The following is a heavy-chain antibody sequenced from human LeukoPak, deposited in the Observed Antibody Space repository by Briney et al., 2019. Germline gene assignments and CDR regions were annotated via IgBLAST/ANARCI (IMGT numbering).Heavy chain of an antibody. CDR2: IYYSGST. CDR3: ARKYSSSWATHFDY. J-gene: IGHJ4*02. V-gene: IGHV4-39*07. D-gene: IGHD6-13*01. Sequence: SETLSLTWTVSGGSLSSSSYFWGWIRQPPGKVLEWIGSIYYSGSTYYNPSLKSRVTISVDTSKNQFSLKLSSVTAADTAVYYCARKYSSSWATHFDYWGQGTLVTVSS. CDR1: GGSLSSSSYF.